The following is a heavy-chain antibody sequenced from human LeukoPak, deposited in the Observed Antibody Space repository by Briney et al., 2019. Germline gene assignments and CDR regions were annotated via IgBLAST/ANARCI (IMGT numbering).Heavy chain of an antibody. CDR3: ARDDCGDTCYPGGY. J-gene: IGHJ4*02. D-gene: IGHD2-21*01. V-gene: IGHV1-3*01. CDR1: GYTFTKFV. Sequence: ASVKVSRKASGYTFTKFVVHWMRQAPGQRPEWLGWINAGNGDTKYSQNFQDRVTITRDTSANTAYMELSSLTSEDTALYYCARDDCGDTCYPGGYWGQGTLVTVSS. CDR2: INAGNGDT.